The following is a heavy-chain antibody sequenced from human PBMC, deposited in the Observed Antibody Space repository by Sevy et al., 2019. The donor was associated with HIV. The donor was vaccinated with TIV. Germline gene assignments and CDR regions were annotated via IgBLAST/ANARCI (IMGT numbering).Heavy chain of an antibody. Sequence: GGSLRLSCAASGFTFSSYWMSWVRQAPGKGLEWVANIKQDGSEKYYVDSVKGRFTISRDNAKNSLYLQMYSLRAEDTAVYYCARDTTTTRYSSSWSPFDYWGQGTLVTVSS. J-gene: IGHJ4*02. CDR3: ARDTTTTRYSSSWSPFDY. CDR1: GFTFSSYW. CDR2: IKQDGSEK. V-gene: IGHV3-7*03. D-gene: IGHD6-13*01.